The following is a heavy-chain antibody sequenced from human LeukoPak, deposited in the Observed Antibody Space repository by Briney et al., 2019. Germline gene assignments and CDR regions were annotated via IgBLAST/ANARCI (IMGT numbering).Heavy chain of an antibody. D-gene: IGHD6-13*01. V-gene: IGHV4-34*01. CDR3: ARGPGIAAAGPFDY. CDR1: GGSFSGFY. J-gene: IGHJ4*02. Sequence: SETLSLTCAVYGGSFSGFYWSWIRQPPGKGLEWIGEINHSGSTNYNPSLKSRVTISVDTSKNQFSLKLSSVTAADTAVYYCARGPGIAAAGPFDYWGQGNLVTVSS. CDR2: INHSGST.